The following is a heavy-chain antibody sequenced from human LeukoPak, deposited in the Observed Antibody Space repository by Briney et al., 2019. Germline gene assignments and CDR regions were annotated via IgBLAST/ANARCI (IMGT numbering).Heavy chain of an antibody. J-gene: IGHJ4*02. Sequence: ASVKVSCKASGYTFTGYYMHWVRQARGQALEWMGCINPNSGGTNYAQKFQGRVTMTRDTSISTAYMELSRLRSDDTAVYYCARDRGTYYYDSSGYYDYWGQGTLVTVSS. CDR3: ARDRGTYYYDSSGYYDY. CDR2: INPNSGGT. V-gene: IGHV1-2*02. CDR1: GYTFTGYY. D-gene: IGHD3-22*01.